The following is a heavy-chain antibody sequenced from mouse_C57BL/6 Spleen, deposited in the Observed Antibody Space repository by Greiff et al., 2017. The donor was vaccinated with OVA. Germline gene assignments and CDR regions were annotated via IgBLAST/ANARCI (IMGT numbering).Heavy chain of an antibody. D-gene: IGHD4-1*01. CDR3: ARSPLLGRFDY. CDR1: GFTFSDYY. CDR2: INYDGSST. J-gene: IGHJ2*01. Sequence: EVQVVESAGGLVQPGSSMKLSCTASGFTFSDYYMAWVRQVPEKGLEWVANINYDGSSTYYLDSLKSRFIISRDNAKNILYLQMSSLKSEDTATYYCARSPLLGRFDYWGQGTTLTVSS. V-gene: IGHV5-16*01.